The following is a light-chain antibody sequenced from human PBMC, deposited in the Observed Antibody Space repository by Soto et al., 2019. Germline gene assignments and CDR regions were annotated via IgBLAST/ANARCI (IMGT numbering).Light chain of an antibody. V-gene: IGLV1-40*01. CDR1: SSNIGAGYD. Sequence: QSVLTQPPSVSGAPGQRVTISCTGSSSNIGAGYDVHWYQQLPGTAPKLLIYGNSNRPSGVPDRFSGSKSGTSASLAITGLQAEDEADYYCQSYDSSLSVFVNGTKVTVL. CDR2: GNS. J-gene: IGLJ1*01. CDR3: QSYDSSLSV.